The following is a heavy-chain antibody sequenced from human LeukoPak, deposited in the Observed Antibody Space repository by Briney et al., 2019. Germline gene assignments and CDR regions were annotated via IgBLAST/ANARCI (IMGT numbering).Heavy chain of an antibody. D-gene: IGHD6-19*01. J-gene: IGHJ4*02. CDR1: GFVFSDYA. Sequence: GGSQRLSCSAFGFVFSDYAMHWARQAPGKGLEYLSGISGNGVATYYVDSVQGRFTVSRDNSKTTLYLQINSLRREDTAFYYCIKDRGSSGWDFDSWGQGTLLTVSS. CDR2: ISGNGVAT. CDR3: IKDRGSSGWDFDS. V-gene: IGHV3-64D*06.